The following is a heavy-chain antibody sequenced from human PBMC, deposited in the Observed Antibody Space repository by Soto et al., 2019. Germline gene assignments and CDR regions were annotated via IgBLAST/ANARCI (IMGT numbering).Heavy chain of an antibody. Sequence: SVKVSCKASGGTFSSYAISWVRQAPGQGLEWMGGIIPIFGTANYAQKFQGRVTITADESTSTAYMELSSLRSEDTAVYYCARKVVTPTFTMIVGWTLRGWFDPWGQGTLVTVSS. CDR3: ARKVVTPTFTMIVGWTLRGWFDP. CDR2: IIPIFGTA. CDR1: GGTFSSYA. D-gene: IGHD3-22*01. J-gene: IGHJ5*02. V-gene: IGHV1-69*13.